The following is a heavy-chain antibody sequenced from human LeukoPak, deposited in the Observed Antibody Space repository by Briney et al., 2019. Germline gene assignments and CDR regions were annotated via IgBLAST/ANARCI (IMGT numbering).Heavy chain of an antibody. V-gene: IGHV3-74*01. D-gene: IGHD6-13*01. J-gene: IGHJ4*02. CDR2: INSDGSST. CDR3: ARERYSSSWSSHDY. Sequence: GGSLRLSCAASGFTFSSYWMHWARQAPGKGLVWVSRINSDGSSTSYADSVKGRFTISRDNAKNTLYLQMNSLRAEDTAVYYCARERYSSSWSSHDYWGQGTLVTVSS. CDR1: GFTFSSYW.